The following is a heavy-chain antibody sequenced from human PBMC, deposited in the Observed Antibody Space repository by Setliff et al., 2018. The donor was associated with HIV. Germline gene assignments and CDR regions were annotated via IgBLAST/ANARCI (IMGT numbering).Heavy chain of an antibody. CDR3: ARGRDYYGSGSYFNGRANSYYFMDV. J-gene: IGHJ6*03. CDR2: INHSGST. V-gene: IGHV4-34*01. CDR1: GGSFSGYY. Sequence: LSLTCAVYGGSFSGYYWSWIRQPPGKGLEWTGEINHSGSTNYNPSLKSRVTISVDTSKNQLSLRLSSVTAADTAVYYCARGRDYYGSGSYFNGRANSYYFMDVWGKGTTVTVSS. D-gene: IGHD3-10*01.